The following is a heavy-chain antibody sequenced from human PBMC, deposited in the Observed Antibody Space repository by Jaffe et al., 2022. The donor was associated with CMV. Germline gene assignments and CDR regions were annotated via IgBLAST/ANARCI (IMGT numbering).Heavy chain of an antibody. D-gene: IGHD3-16*01. CDR3: ARGAITERWSRIRYYYNGMDV. V-gene: IGHV1-69*01. CDR1: GGTFSSYA. J-gene: IGHJ6*02. CDR2: IMPKFDAA. Sequence: QVQLEQSGAEVKKPGSSVKVSCKASGGTFSSYAISWVRQAPGQGLEWMGGIMPKFDAATYAQKFQGRVSISADESTRTAYMELSSLRSEDTAVYYCARGAITERWSRIRYYYNGMDVWGQGTTVTVSS.